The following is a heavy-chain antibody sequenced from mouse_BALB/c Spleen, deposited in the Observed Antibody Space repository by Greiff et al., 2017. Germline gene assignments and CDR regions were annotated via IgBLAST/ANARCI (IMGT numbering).Heavy chain of an antibody. J-gene: IGHJ2*01. CDR3: ARWGYYGSSYFDY. V-gene: IGHV3-2*02. CDR1: GYSITSDYA. D-gene: IGHD1-1*01. CDR2: ISYSGST. Sequence: DVKLQESGPGLVKPSQSLSLTCTVTGYSITSDYAWNWIRQFPGNKLEWMGYISYSGSTSYNPSLKSRISITRDTSKNQFFLQLNSVTTEDTATYYCARWGYYGSSYFDYWGQGTTLTVSS.